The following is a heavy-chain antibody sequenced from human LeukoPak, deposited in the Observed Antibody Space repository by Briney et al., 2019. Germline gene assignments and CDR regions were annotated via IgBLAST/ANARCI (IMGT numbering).Heavy chain of an antibody. J-gene: IGHJ4*02. CDR3: VPLTDGSVDQ. V-gene: IGHV3-66*01. CDR1: TFTVSTNY. CDR2: IYTGGSP. D-gene: IGHD3-10*01. Sequence: SGGSLRLPCAASTFTVSTNYMTWVRQAPGKGLEWVSMIYTGGSPYYADSVKGRFTISRDNSKNTLNLQMNSLRVEDTAVYYCVPLTDGSVDQWGQGTLVTVSS.